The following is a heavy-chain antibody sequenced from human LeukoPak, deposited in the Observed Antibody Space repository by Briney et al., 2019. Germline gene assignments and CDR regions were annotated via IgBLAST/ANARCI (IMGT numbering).Heavy chain of an antibody. CDR1: GGSTSSYY. V-gene: IGHV4-59*08. Sequence: PSETLSLTCTVPGGSTSSYYWSWIRQPPGKGLEWIGYIYYSGSTNYNPSLKSRVTISVDTSKNQFSLKLSSVTAADTAVYYCARHLYSPAWFDPWGQGTLVTVSS. CDR3: ARHLYSPAWFDP. D-gene: IGHD6-13*01. J-gene: IGHJ5*02. CDR2: IYYSGST.